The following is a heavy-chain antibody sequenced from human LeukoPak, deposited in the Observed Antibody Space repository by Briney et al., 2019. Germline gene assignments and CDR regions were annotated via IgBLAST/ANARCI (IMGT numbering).Heavy chain of an antibody. V-gene: IGHV1-2*02. CDR3: GRISSSYPVGDH. CDR2: ISAKSGDT. CDR1: GYIFTGYY. Sequence: ASVKVSCKASGYIFTGYYMHWVRQAPGQGLEWMGWISAKSGDTNYTQKFQGRVTMTRDTSINTVYMETSRLRSDDTAVYYCGRISSSYPVGDHWGQGTLVTVSS. J-gene: IGHJ4*02. D-gene: IGHD3-3*02.